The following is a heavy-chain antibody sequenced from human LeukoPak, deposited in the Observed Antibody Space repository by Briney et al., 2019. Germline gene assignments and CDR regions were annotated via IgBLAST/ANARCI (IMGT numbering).Heavy chain of an antibody. Sequence: SVKLSCKASGGTFSSNAISCVRQAPGQGLEWMGGIIPIFGTANYAQKFQGRVTITADESTSTAYMELSSLRSEDTAVYYCARRLAGVVPAAIWFYPWGQGTLVTVSS. D-gene: IGHD2-2*01. CDR3: ARRLAGVVPAAIWFYP. CDR1: GGTFSSNA. V-gene: IGHV1-69*13. CDR2: IIPIFGTA. J-gene: IGHJ5*02.